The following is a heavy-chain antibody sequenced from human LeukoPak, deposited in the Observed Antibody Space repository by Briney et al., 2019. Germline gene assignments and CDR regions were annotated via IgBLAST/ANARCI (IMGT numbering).Heavy chain of an antibody. Sequence: GSVRLPCVVFGLTFSQSRMHGVGQVPGKGVVWVARSNTDGRNTIYEASVKGQFTIPRDNAKNTPYLQMNSLRVEDTSVYYCARDQSIAGPTTVDYSGEGNLVSVSS. CDR1: GLTFSQSR. D-gene: IGHD6-6*01. CDR2: SNTDGRNT. J-gene: IGHJ4*02. CDR3: ARDQSIAGPTTVDY. V-gene: IGHV3-74*01.